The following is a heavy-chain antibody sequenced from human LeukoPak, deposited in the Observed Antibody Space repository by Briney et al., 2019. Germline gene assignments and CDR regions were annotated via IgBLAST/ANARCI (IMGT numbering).Heavy chain of an antibody. CDR3: ARDTYGSGNYYNAPLDY. D-gene: IGHD3-10*01. V-gene: IGHV3-48*01. Sequence: GRSLRLSCAASGFTFSSYAIHWVRQAPGKGLEWVSYISSGGSSIYYADSVKGRFTISRDNAKNSLYLRMNSLRAEDTAVYYCARDTYGSGNYYNAPLDYWGQGTLVTVSS. CDR1: GFTFSSYA. J-gene: IGHJ4*02. CDR2: ISSGGSSI.